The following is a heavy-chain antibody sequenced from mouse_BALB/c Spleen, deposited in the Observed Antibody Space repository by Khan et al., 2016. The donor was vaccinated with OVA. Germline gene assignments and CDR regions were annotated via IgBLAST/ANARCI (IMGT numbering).Heavy chain of an antibody. D-gene: IGHD1-2*01. J-gene: IGHJ4*01. CDR3: AKWGTANYYAMDY. CDR1: GFSLTNYG. CDR2: IWGDGST. Sequence: QVQLQQPGPGLVAPSQSLSITCTVSGFSLTNYGVNWVRQPPGKGLEWLGVIWGDGSTNYHSTLMSRLSISKDNSQSQVFLKLSSLQTDDTATYYCAKWGTANYYAMDYWGQGTSVTVSS. V-gene: IGHV2-3*01.